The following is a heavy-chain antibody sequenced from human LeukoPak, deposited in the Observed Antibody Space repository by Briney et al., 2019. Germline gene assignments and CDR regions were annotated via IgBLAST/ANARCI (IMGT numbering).Heavy chain of an antibody. CDR1: GYTFTGYY. J-gene: IGHJ4*02. V-gene: IGHV1-2*02. D-gene: IGHD3-9*01. CDR3: ARDPEPLYDILTGYSDY. CDR2: INPNSGGT. Sequence: ASVKVSCKASGYTFTGYYMHWVRQAPGQGLEWMGWINPNSGGTTYAPKFQGRVTMTRDTSISTAYMELSRLRSDDTAVYYCARDPEPLYDILTGYSDYWGQGTLVTVSS.